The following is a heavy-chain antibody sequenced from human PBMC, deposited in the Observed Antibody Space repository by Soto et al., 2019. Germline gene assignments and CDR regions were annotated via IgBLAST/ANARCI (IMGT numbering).Heavy chain of an antibody. CDR1: GYTFTGYY. CDR3: ARDLSSTDYYGMDV. J-gene: IGHJ6*02. CDR2: INPNSGGT. D-gene: IGHD2-2*01. Sequence: ASVKVSCKASGYTFTGYYMHWVRQAPGQGLEWMGWINPNSGGTNYAQKFQGWATMTRDTSISTAYMELSRLRSDDTAVYYCARDLSSTDYYGMDVWGQGTTVTVSS. V-gene: IGHV1-2*04.